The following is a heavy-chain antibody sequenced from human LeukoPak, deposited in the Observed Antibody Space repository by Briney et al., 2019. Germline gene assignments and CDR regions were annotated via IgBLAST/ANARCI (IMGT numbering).Heavy chain of an antibody. CDR2: INPNSGGT. CDR3: ARASGSYYRNWFDP. Sequence: ASVKVSCKASGYTFTGYYMHWVRQAPGQGLEWMGWINPNSGGTNYAQKLQGRVTMTTDTSTSTAYMELRSLRSDDTAVYYCARASGSYYRNWFDPWGQGTLVTVSS. V-gene: IGHV1-2*02. CDR1: GYTFTGYY. J-gene: IGHJ5*02. D-gene: IGHD3-10*01.